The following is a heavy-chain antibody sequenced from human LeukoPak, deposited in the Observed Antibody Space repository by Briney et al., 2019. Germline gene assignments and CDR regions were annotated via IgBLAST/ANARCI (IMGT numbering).Heavy chain of an antibody. D-gene: IGHD3-10*01. Sequence: AGGSLEIPCKASAYDFTNYWIAWVRRMPGKGLGWMRVIYPGESDHIYRPSFQGHVTISVVKSLTPAYLQWSSLKAPETAMYYCASHKVSGGSHSGNYDSWGQGTQVTVSS. J-gene: IGHJ4*02. CDR1: AYDFTNYW. V-gene: IGHV5-51*01. CDR3: ASHKVSGGSHSGNYDS. CDR2: IYPGESDH.